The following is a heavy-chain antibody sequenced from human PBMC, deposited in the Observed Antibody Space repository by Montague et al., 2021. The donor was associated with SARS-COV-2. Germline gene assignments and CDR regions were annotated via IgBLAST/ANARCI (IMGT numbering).Heavy chain of an antibody. Sequence: SETLSLTCTASGSSISSSSYYWSWIRRPPGKGLEWIGSIYYSGSTYYNPSLKSRVTISVDTSKNQFSLKLSSVPAADTAVYYCARHSARDTSFGVVIISDAFDIWGQGTMVTVSS. V-gene: IGHV4-39*01. CDR3: ARHSARDTSFGVVIISDAFDI. CDR1: GSSISSSSYY. J-gene: IGHJ3*02. CDR2: IYYSGST. D-gene: IGHD3-3*01.